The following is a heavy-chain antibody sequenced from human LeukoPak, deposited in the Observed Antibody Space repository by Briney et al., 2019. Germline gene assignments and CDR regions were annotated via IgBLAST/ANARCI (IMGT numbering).Heavy chain of an antibody. CDR1: GDSVSSNSAA. J-gene: IGHJ4*02. D-gene: IGHD5-18*01. Sequence: PSQTLSLTCAISGDSVSSNSAAWNWIRQSPSRGLEWLGRTYYRSKWYNDYAVSVKSRITINPDTSKNQFSLQLNSVTPEDTAVYYCARNYLQIYIYGFEFDYWGQGTLVTVSS. CDR2: TYYRSKWYN. V-gene: IGHV6-1*01. CDR3: ARNYLQIYIYGFEFDY.